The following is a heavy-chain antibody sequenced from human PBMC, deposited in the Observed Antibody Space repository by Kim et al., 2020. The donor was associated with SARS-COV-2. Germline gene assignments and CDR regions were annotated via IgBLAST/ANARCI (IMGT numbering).Heavy chain of an antibody. Sequence: NTSLRSRVTISVDTSKNQFSLKLSSVTAADTAVYYCARGLGVYYYYGMDVWGQGTTVTVSS. D-gene: IGHD2-8*01. CDR3: ARGLGVYYYYGMDV. V-gene: IGHV4-34*01. J-gene: IGHJ6*02.